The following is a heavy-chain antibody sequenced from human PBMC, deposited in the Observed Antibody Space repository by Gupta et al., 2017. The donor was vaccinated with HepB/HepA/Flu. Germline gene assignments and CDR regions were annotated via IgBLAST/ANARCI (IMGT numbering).Heavy chain of an antibody. CDR3: VKDLSPGGMES. CDR2: IHLYNDDT. V-gene: IGHV3-9*01. CDR1: GFTFDDYA. J-gene: IGHJ6*02. Sequence: EIQLVESGGGLVQPGRSLKLSCTVSGFTFDDYAMHWVRQSPGKGLEWVSGIHLYNDDTGYADSLKGRFTISRDTAKNVVYLQMNSLRPEDTALYHCVKDLSPGGMESGARGPRSPSL.